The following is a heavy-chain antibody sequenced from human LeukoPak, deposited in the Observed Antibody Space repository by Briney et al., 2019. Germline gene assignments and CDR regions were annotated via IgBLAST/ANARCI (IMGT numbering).Heavy chain of an antibody. D-gene: IGHD3-16*01. CDR3: TREAIATGYAYD. V-gene: IGHV3-23*01. CDR1: GFSFSSYA. CDR2: ISSGGDRT. J-gene: IGHJ4*02. Sequence: QTGGSLRLSCAATGFSFSSYALSWVRQAQGKGLEWASAISSGGDRTYYADSVTVRFTISRDNSKNMLFLQMSSLRAEDAAMYYCTREAIATGYAYDWGQGTLVTVFS.